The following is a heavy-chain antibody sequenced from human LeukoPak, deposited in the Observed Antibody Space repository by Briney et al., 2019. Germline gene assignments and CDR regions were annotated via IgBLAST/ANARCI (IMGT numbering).Heavy chain of an antibody. CDR3: ARERGIRALYFDN. J-gene: IGHJ4*02. D-gene: IGHD3-16*01. CDR2: TSSDGDK. Sequence: PGRSLRLSCAASGFTFICYTMHWVRQAPGKGLDWVALTSSDGDKYFADSVQGRFTISRDNSRNTVYLQLGSLRPDDTAVYYCARERGIRALYFDNWGQGTLVTVSS. V-gene: IGHV3-30*04. CDR1: GFTFICYT.